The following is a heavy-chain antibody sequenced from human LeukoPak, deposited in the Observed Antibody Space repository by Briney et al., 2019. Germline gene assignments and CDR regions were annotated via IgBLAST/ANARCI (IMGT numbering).Heavy chain of an antibody. V-gene: IGHV4-59*01. CDR3: ARDAGYAFDF. CDR1: GCSICSYY. CDR2: IYSSGST. Sequence: PSETLSLTCTVSGCSICSYYWSWIRQPPGKGLEWIGYIYSSGSTNYNPALKSRVTISVDTSKNQFSLKLNSVTAADTAVYYCARDAGYAFDFWGLGTMVTVSS. J-gene: IGHJ3*01.